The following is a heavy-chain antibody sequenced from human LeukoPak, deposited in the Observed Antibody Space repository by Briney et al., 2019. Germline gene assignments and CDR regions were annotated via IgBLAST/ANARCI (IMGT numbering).Heavy chain of an antibody. V-gene: IGHV3-7*01. CDR1: GFTFSSHW. CDR3: ARGIAAAGTAFDY. D-gene: IGHD6-13*01. CDR2: IKQDGSEK. Sequence: GGSLRLSCAASGFTFSSHWMSWVRQAPGKGLEWVANIKQDGSEKYYVDSVKGRFTISRDNAKNSLYLQMNSLRAEDTAVYYCARGIAAAGTAFDYWGQGTLVTVSS. J-gene: IGHJ4*02.